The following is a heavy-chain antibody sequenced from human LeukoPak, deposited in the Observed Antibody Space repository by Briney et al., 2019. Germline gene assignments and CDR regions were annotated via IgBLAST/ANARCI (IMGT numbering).Heavy chain of an antibody. V-gene: IGHV4-39*01. CDR1: GGSISSSSYY. CDR2: IYYSGST. CDR3: ARLYCSSTSCYRGGDY. Sequence: SETLSLTCTVSGGSISSSSYYWGWIRQPPGKGLEWIGSIYYSGSTYYNPSLKSRVTISVDTSKNQFSLKLSSVTAADTAVYYCARLYCSSTSCYRGGDYWGQGTLVTVSS. J-gene: IGHJ4*02. D-gene: IGHD2-2*01.